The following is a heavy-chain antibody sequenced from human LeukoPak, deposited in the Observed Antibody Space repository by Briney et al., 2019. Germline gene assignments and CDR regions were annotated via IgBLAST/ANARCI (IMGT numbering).Heavy chain of an antibody. CDR2: ISSSSSYI. D-gene: IGHD3-22*01. CDR1: GFTFSSYS. V-gene: IGHV3-21*01. J-gene: IGHJ4*02. Sequence: GGSLRLSCAASGFTFSSYSMNWVRQAPGKGLEWVSSISSSSSYIYYADSVKGRFTISRDNAKNSLYLQMNSLRAEDTAVYYCARAPNYYDSSGYYYVGQYYFDYWGQGTLVTVSS. CDR3: ARAPNYYDSSGYYYVGQYYFDY.